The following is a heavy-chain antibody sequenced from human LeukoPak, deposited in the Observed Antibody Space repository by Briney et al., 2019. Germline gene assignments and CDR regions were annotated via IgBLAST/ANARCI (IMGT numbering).Heavy chain of an antibody. J-gene: IGHJ5*02. Sequence: GGSLRLSCAASGFTFSSYAMHWVRQAPGKGLEWVAVISYDGSNKYYADSVKGRFTISRDNSKNTLYLQMNSLRAEDTAVYYCAKVPFDLWGQGTLVTVSS. D-gene: IGHD3-10*01. CDR1: GFTFSSYA. CDR3: AKVPFDL. V-gene: IGHV3-30-3*01. CDR2: ISYDGSNK.